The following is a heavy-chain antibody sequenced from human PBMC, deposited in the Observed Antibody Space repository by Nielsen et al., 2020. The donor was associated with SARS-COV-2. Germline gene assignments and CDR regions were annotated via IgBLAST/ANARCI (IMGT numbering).Heavy chain of an antibody. Sequence: GGSLRLSCAASGFSFSSYAMTWVRQAPGKGLEWVSSIGTTGDKTFYADSVKGRFTISRDNSKNTLYLQLNSLRADDTAVYYCARVWFGLGIDYWGQGTLVTVSS. CDR1: GFSFSSYA. CDR2: IGTTGDKT. D-gene: IGHD3-10*01. V-gene: IGHV3-23*01. CDR3: ARVWFGLGIDY. J-gene: IGHJ4*02.